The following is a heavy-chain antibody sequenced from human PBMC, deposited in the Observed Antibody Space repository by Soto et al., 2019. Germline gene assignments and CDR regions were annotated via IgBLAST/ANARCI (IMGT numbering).Heavy chain of an antibody. CDR2: IYHNGNT. J-gene: IGHJ4*02. D-gene: IGHD3-10*01. V-gene: IGHV4-59*01. CDR1: GASISSYY. Sequence: SETLSLTCTVSGASISSYYWSWIRQPPGAGLEWIAYIYHNGNTNYSPSLMNRVTISLDTSRYQFSLSLSSVTAADTAVYYCAREKSGSPGDYRGQGVLVTVSS. CDR3: AREKSGSPGDY.